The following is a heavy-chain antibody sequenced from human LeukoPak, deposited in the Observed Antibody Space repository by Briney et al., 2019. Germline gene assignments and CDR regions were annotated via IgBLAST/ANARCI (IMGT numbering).Heavy chain of an antibody. J-gene: IGHJ4*02. CDR1: GGSMSSYY. CDR2: IYPSGST. D-gene: IGHD3-22*01. CDR3: ARQYYYDGSYFDY. V-gene: IGHV4-4*07. Sequence: PSENLSLTCTVSGGSMSSYYWSWIRQPAGKGLEWIGRIYPSGSTNYNPSLKSRVTMSVDTSKKQFSLKLSSVTAADTAVYYCARQYYYDGSYFDYWGQGTLVTVSS.